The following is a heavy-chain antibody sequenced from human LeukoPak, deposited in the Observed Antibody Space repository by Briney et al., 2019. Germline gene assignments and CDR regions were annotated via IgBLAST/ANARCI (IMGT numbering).Heavy chain of an antibody. J-gene: IGHJ3*02. CDR1: GGSISSYY. CDR3: AREAGLGAFDI. D-gene: IGHD6-19*01. Sequence: PSETLSLTCPGSGGSISSYYWSWIRQPPGKGLEWIGYIHYSGSTNYNPSLKSRVTIPVDTSKNQFFPKLGYVTAADTAVYYCAREAGLGAFDIWGQGTMVTVSS. CDR2: IHYSGST. V-gene: IGHV4-59*01.